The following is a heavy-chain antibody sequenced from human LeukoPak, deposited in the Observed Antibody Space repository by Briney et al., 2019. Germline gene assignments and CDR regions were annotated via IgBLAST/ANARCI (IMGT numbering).Heavy chain of an antibody. V-gene: IGHV1-69*13. CDR3: ARGPTMVRGAYYYYMDV. CDR2: IIPIFGTA. D-gene: IGHD3-10*01. J-gene: IGHJ6*03. Sequence: SVKVSCKASGGTFSSYAISWVRQAPGQGLEWMGVIIPIFGTANYAQKFQGRVTITADESTSTAYMELSSLRSEDTAVYYCARGPTMVRGAYYYYMDVWGKGTTVTISS. CDR1: GGTFSSYA.